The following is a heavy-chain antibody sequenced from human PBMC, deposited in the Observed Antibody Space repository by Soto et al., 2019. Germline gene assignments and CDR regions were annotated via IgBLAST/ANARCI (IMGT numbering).Heavy chain of an antibody. CDR1: GYTFTDFY. CDR3: ARPYCGTNSCHGWFAP. CDR2: INPDSGGT. Sequence: QVQLAQSGAEVKKPGASVKVSCKASGYTFTDFYIYWVRQAPGQGLEWMGWINPDSGGTNYAQNFQGRVTMTRDTSITTAYMELTRLTSDDTAVYYCARPYCGTNSCHGWFAPWGQGTLVTVSS. V-gene: IGHV1-2*02. J-gene: IGHJ5*02. D-gene: IGHD2-2*01.